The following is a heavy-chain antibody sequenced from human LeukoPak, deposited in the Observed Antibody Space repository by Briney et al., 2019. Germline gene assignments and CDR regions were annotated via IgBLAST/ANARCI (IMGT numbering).Heavy chain of an antibody. V-gene: IGHV4-4*07. Sequence: SETLSLTCTVSGGSISSYYWSWIRQPAGKGLEWIGRIYTSGSTNYNPSLKSRVTISVDTSKNQFSLKLSSVTAADTAVYYCARHYVWGRMNYFDYWGQGTLVTVSS. J-gene: IGHJ4*02. D-gene: IGHD3-16*01. CDR1: GGSISSYY. CDR2: IYTSGST. CDR3: ARHYVWGRMNYFDY.